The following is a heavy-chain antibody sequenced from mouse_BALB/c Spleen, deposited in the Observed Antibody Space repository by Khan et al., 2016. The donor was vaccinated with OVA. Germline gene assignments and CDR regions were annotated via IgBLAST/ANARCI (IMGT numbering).Heavy chain of an antibody. V-gene: IGHV5-17*02. D-gene: IGHD1-1*02. CDR1: GFTFSSFG. Sequence: EVELVESGGGLVQPGGSRKLSCAASGFTFSSFGMHWVRQAPEKGLEWVAYISRGSSIIYYADTVKGRFTISRDNPKHTLFLQMTSLRTEDTAMYSCARSPPLYGSYAWFAYWGQGTLVTVSA. J-gene: IGHJ3*01. CDR2: ISRGSSII. CDR3: ARSPPLYGSYAWFAY.